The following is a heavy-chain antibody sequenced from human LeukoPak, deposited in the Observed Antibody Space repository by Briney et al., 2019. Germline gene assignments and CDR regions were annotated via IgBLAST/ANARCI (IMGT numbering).Heavy chain of an antibody. CDR3: ARQSRRNSSGYDY. CDR1: GGSISSYY. J-gene: IGHJ4*02. Sequence: PSETLSLTCTVSGGSISSYYWSWIRQPPGKGLEWIGYIYYSGSTNYNPSLKSRVTISVDTSKKQLSLKLSSVTAADTAVYYCARQSRRNSSGYDYWGQGTLVTVSS. D-gene: IGHD6-19*01. CDR2: IYYSGST. V-gene: IGHV4-59*08.